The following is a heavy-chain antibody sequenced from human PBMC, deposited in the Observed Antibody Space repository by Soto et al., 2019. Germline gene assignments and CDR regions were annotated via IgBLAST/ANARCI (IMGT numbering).Heavy chain of an antibody. CDR3: ARGKTPYYYDSSAGYYYGMDV. CDR1: GFTFSSYG. J-gene: IGHJ6*02. D-gene: IGHD3-22*01. CDR2: IWYDGSNK. Sequence: GGSLRLSCAASGFTFSSYGMHWVRQAPGKGLEWVAVIWYDGSNKYYADSVKGRFTISRDNSKNTLYLQMNSLRAEDTAVYYCARGKTPYYYDSSAGYYYGMDVWGQGTTVTVSS. V-gene: IGHV3-33*01.